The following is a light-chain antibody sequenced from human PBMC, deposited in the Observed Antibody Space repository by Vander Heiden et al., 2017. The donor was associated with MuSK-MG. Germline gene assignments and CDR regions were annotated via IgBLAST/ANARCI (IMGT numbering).Light chain of an antibody. CDR2: DAS. V-gene: IGKV3-11*01. J-gene: IGKJ4*01. Sequence: EIVLTQSPATLSLSPGERATLSCRASQSVSNYLAWYQHKPGQAPRLLIYDASNMANGIPARFSGSGSGTDFTRTISSLEPEDFAVYYCQQRINWLTFGGGTKVESK. CDR1: QSVSNY. CDR3: QQRINWLT.